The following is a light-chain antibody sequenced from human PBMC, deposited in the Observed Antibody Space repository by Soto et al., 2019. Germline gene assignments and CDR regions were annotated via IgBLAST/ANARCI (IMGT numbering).Light chain of an antibody. J-gene: IGKJ4*01. CDR1: QSVSSW. CDR3: QKYNNYST. CDR2: DAS. V-gene: IGKV1-5*01. Sequence: DIQMTQSPSTLSASVGDRVTITCRASQSVSSWLAWYQQKPGKAPKLLIYDASSLESGVPSRFSGSRSGTEFTLTSSSLQTDDFATYYCQKYNNYSTFSGGTKVDIK.